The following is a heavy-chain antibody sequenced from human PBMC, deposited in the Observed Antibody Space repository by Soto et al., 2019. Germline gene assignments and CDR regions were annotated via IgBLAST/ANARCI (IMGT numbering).Heavy chain of an antibody. J-gene: IGHJ4*02. V-gene: IGHV3-23*01. CDR3: AKEGRGRAVEGPGGYFDY. D-gene: IGHD6-19*01. CDR1: GFTFSSYA. CDR2: ISGSGGSTYYA. Sequence: GGSLRLSCAASGFTFSSYAMSWVRQAPGKGLEWVSGISGSGGSTYYAYYADSVKGRFTISRDNSKNALDLQMNSLRAEDTAVYSCAKEGRGRAVEGPGGYFDYWGQGTLVTVSS.